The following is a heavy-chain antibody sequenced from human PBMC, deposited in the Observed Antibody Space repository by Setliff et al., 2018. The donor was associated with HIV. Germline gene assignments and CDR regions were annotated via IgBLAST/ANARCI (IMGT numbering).Heavy chain of an antibody. D-gene: IGHD2-2*01. CDR3: ARLAIPAATTDY. CDR1: GGSINRGTYY. J-gene: IGHJ4*02. Sequence: SETLSLTCSVSGGSINRGTYYWTWIRQSAGKGLEWIGHIYITGSTYYNPSLKSRPTISVDTSKNQFSLKLNSVTAADTAVYYCARLAIPAATTDYWGQGTLVTVSS. V-gene: IGHV4-61*09. CDR2: IYITGST.